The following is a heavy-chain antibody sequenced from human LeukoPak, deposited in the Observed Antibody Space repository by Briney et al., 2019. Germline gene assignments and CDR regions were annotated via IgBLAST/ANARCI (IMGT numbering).Heavy chain of an antibody. V-gene: IGHV3-7*05. Sequence: GGSLRLSCVASGFPFSDYWMHWVRQTPGKGLEWVANMDQDGTEKNYVDSVKGRFTISRDNAKNLVYVQMNSLRAEDTALYYCARDRGYSTFDIWGQGTMVTVSS. J-gene: IGHJ3*02. CDR1: GFPFSDYW. CDR2: MDQDGTEK. CDR3: ARDRGYSTFDI. D-gene: IGHD5-18*01.